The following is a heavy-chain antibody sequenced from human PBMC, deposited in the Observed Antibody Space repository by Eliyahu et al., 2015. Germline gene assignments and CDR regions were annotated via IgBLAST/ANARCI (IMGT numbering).Heavy chain of an antibody. D-gene: IGHD2-2*02. V-gene: IGHV4-39*01. J-gene: IGHJ4*02. CDR3: ARLGSCSSTSCYSRFDF. CDR1: GGSISSTNYY. Sequence: QPQLQESGPGLVKPSETLSLTCTVSGGSISSTNYYWGWXRQPPGKGLEWIGSIYHSGSTNYNPSLKSRGTISVDTSKNQISLKLSSVTAADTAVYYCARLGSCSSTSCYSRFDFWGQGTLVTVSS. CDR2: IYHSGST.